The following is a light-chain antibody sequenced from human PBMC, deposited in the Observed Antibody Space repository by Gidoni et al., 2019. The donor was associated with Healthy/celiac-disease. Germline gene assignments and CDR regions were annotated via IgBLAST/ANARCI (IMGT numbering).Light chain of an antibody. CDR1: QSLLHSNGYNY. CDR2: LGS. Sequence: IVMTQSPLSLPVTPGEPASISFRSSQSLLHSNGYNYLDWYRQKPGQSPQLLIYLGSNRASGVPDRFSGSGSGTDFTLKISRVEAEDVGVYYCMQALQTPWTFGQGTKLEIK. J-gene: IGKJ2*02. CDR3: MQALQTPWT. V-gene: IGKV2-28*01.